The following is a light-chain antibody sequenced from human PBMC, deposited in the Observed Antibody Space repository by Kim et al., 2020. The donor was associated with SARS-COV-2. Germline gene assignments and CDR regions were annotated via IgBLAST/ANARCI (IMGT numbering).Light chain of an antibody. V-gene: IGLV1-44*01. CDR2: DND. Sequence: GPGVTISCSGSYSNIGSSAVNWYQQYPGTAPKLLFYDNDQRPSGVPDRFSVSKSGTSASLAISGLQSEDEADYFCAAWDDTLNGVIFGGGTQLTVL. J-gene: IGLJ2*01. CDR1: YSNIGSSA. CDR3: AAWDDTLNGVI.